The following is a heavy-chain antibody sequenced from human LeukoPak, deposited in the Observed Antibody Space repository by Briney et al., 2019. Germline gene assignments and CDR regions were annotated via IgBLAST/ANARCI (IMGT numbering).Heavy chain of an antibody. Sequence: GGSLRLSCAASGFTFGDYYMSWIRQAPGKGLEWISSISGSSDYTPYADFLKGRVTISRDNAKNSLYLQLNSLSVEGTAVYYCARDGFSSGWFNWGQGTMVTVSS. CDR3: ARDGFSSGWFN. CDR1: GFTFGDYY. D-gene: IGHD6-19*01. J-gene: IGHJ3*01. CDR2: ISGSSDYT. V-gene: IGHV3-11*06.